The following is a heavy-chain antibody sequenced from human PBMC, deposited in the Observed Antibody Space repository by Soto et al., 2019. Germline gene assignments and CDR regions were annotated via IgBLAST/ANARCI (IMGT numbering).Heavy chain of an antibody. V-gene: IGHV3-13*01. CDR1: GFTLSNYD. CDR3: ARELHGGSYGMDV. Sequence: PGXSLRLSCAASGFTLSNYDMHWFRQDTGKGLEWVSGITTAGDTYYPGSVKGRFTISREKAKNSLYLQMNSLSAGDTAVYYCARELHGGSYGMDVWGQGTTVTVSS. J-gene: IGHJ6*02. CDR2: ITTAGDT.